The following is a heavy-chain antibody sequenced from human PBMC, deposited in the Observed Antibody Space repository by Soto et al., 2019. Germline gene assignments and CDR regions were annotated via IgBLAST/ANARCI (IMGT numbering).Heavy chain of an antibody. CDR3: ARARKFRNCSSTSCYAHFDY. Sequence: SETLSLTCTVSGGSISSYYWSWIRQPPGKGLEWIGYIYYSGSTNYNPSLKSRVTISVDTSKNQFSLKLSSVTAADTAVYYCARARKFRNCSSTSCYAHFDYWGQGTLVTVSS. CDR1: GGSISSYY. D-gene: IGHD2-2*01. CDR2: IYYSGST. J-gene: IGHJ4*02. V-gene: IGHV4-59*01.